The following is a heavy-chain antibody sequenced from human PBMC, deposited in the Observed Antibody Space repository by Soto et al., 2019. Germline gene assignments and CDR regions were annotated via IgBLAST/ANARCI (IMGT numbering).Heavy chain of an antibody. D-gene: IGHD3-10*01. Sequence: SETLSLTCTFSGGSFSSISNHYCSWIRQPPGKGLEWIGYIYHSGSTYYNPSLESRVNISLDTSKNHFSLKLSSVTAADTAVYYCARSYGSGNYYGVPSNWFGPWGQGTLVTVSS. CDR2: IYHSGST. CDR3: ARSYGSGNYYGVPSNWFGP. J-gene: IGHJ5*02. CDR1: GGSFSSISNHY. V-gene: IGHV4-31*03.